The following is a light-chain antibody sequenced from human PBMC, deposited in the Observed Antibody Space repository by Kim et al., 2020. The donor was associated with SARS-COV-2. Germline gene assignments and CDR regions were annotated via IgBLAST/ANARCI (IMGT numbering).Light chain of an antibody. J-gene: IGLJ1*01. CDR1: NIGSQS. CDR2: YDT. Sequence: APGKTARITCGGYNIGSQSVHWYQQKPGQAPVLVIYYDTDRPSGIPERLSGFRSGNTPTLTISRVEAGDEADYYCQVWDRSSDHYVFGTGTKVTVL. V-gene: IGLV3-21*04. CDR3: QVWDRSSDHYV.